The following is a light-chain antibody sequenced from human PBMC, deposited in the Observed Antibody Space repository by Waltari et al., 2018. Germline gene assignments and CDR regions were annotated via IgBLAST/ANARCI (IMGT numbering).Light chain of an antibody. CDR1: NYNIGNNF. CDR3: ASWDGSLGGVI. J-gene: IGLJ2*01. CDR2: GNN. Sequence: QSVLSQPPSASGTPGQRVTISCSGSNYNIGNNFVYWYHQLPGTAPKLLIFGNNQRPSGVPDRFPGSKSGPSASLAISGLRSEEEADYYCASWDGSLGGVIFGGGTKLTVL. V-gene: IGLV1-47*01.